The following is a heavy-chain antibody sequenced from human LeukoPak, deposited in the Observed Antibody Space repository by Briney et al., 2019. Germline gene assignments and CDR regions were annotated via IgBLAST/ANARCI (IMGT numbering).Heavy chain of an antibody. V-gene: IGHV1-18*01. J-gene: IGHJ6*02. CDR2: ISAYNGNT. CDR3: ARSYYDSSGYYWGGYYYYYGMDV. CDR1: GYTFTRYG. Sequence: ASVKVSCKASGYTFTRYGISWVRQAPGQGLEWMGWISAYNGNTNYAQKLQGRVTMTTDTSTSTAYMELRSLRSDDTAVYYCARSYYDSSGYYWGGYYYYYGMDVWGQGTTVTVSS. D-gene: IGHD3-22*01.